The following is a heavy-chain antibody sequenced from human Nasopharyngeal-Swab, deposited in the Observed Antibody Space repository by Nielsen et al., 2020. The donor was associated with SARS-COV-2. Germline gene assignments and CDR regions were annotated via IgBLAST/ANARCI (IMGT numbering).Heavy chain of an antibody. CDR3: ARGDTYYDLPQWFDP. CDR2: IYYSGST. V-gene: IGHV4-39*07. CDR1: GGSFSSYY. J-gene: IGHJ5*02. D-gene: IGHD3-16*01. Sequence: SETLSLTCAVYGGSFSSYYWGWIRQPPGKGLEWIGSIYYSGSTYYNPSLKSRVTISVDTSKNQFSLKLSSVTAADTAVYYCARGDTYYDLPQWFDPWGQGTLVTVSS.